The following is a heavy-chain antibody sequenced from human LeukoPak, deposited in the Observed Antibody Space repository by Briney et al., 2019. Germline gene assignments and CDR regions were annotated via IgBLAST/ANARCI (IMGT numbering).Heavy chain of an antibody. Sequence: PGGSLRLSCATSGFTFSTYVMSWVRQAPGKGLEWVSGISGSGDNTYYADSGKGRFTISRDNSKNTLYLQMNSLRAEDTAVYYCAKGSGYDTGFDYWGQGTLVTVSS. D-gene: IGHD3-9*01. CDR3: AKGSGYDTGFDY. CDR1: GFTFSTYV. CDR2: ISGSGDNT. V-gene: IGHV3-23*01. J-gene: IGHJ4*02.